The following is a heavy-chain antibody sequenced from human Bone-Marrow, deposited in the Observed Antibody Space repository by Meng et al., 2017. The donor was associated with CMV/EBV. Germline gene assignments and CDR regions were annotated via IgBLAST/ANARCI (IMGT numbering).Heavy chain of an antibody. D-gene: IGHD3-10*01. CDR2: ISSGATNT. V-gene: IGHV3-48*02. J-gene: IGHJ4*02. Sequence: GESLKISCAASGFTFSSYSMNWVRQAPGKGLEWLAHISSGATNTYHADSVKDRFTISRDNAKNSLYLQMNSLSDEDTAVYYCARDTRWFGLDFWGQGTLVTVSS. CDR1: GFTFSSYS. CDR3: ARDTRWFGLDF.